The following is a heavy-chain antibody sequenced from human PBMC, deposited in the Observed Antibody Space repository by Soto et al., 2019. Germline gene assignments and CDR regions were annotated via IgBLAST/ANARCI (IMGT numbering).Heavy chain of an antibody. D-gene: IGHD6-13*01. CDR3: ARGGSSSWYGVTTFDY. Sequence: GASVKVSCKASGYTFTGYYMHWVRQAPGQGLEWMGWINPNSGGTNYAQKFQGWVTMTRDTSISTAYMELSRLRSDDTAVYYCARGGSSSWYGVTTFDYWGQGTLVTVSS. CDR2: INPNSGGT. CDR1: GYTFTGYY. J-gene: IGHJ4*02. V-gene: IGHV1-2*04.